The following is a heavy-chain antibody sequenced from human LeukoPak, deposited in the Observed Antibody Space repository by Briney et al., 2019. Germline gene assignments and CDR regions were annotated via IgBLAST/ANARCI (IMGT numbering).Heavy chain of an antibody. CDR3: ARDSPYKRGSYYRMADAFDI. V-gene: IGHV1-18*01. J-gene: IGHJ3*02. CDR1: GYTFTSYG. D-gene: IGHD1-26*01. Sequence: ASVKVSCKASGYTFTSYGISWVRQAPGQGLEWMGWISAYNGNTNYAQKLQGRVTMTTDTSTSTAYMELRSLRSDDTAVYYCARDSPYKRGSYYRMADAFDIWGQGTMVTVAS. CDR2: ISAYNGNT.